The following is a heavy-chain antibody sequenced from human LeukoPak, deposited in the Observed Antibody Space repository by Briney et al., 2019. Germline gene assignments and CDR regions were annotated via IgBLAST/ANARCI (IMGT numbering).Heavy chain of an antibody. Sequence: GESLKISCKGSCYSFTSYWIGWVRQMPGKGLEWMGIIYPSDSDTRYSPSFQGQVTISVDKSISTAYLQWSSLKASDTAMYYCARTSSSWYNYWGQGTLVTVSS. CDR1: CYSFTSYW. J-gene: IGHJ4*02. V-gene: IGHV5-51*01. CDR3: ARTSSSWYNY. D-gene: IGHD6-13*01. CDR2: IYPSDSDT.